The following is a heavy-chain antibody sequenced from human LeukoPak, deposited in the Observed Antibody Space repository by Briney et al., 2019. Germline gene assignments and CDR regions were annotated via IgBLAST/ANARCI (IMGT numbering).Heavy chain of an antibody. CDR1: GFTFSSYE. J-gene: IGHJ4*02. CDR2: INWNGGST. D-gene: IGHD3-22*01. Sequence: GGSLRLSCAASGFTFSSYEMNWVRQAPGKGLEWVSGINWNGGSTGYADSVKGRFTISRDNAKNSLYLQMNSLRAEDTALYYCARDRDSSGQPADYWGQGTLVTVSS. V-gene: IGHV3-20*04. CDR3: ARDRDSSGQPADY.